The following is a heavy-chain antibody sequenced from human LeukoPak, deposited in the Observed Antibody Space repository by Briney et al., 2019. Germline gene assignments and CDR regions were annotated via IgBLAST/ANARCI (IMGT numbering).Heavy chain of an antibody. CDR2: ISAYNGNI. D-gene: IGHD3-16*02. CDR1: GYTFSSNG. J-gene: IGHJ4*02. CDR3: ARDWVRYCSTASCLLQFDS. Sequence: GASVKVSCKAYGYTFSSNGISWVRQAPGQGLEWMGWISAYNGNINSAQKLQGRLTMTTDTSTNTAYMELRGLRSDDTAVYYCARDWVRYCSTASCLLQFDSWGQGTLVTVSS. V-gene: IGHV1-18*01.